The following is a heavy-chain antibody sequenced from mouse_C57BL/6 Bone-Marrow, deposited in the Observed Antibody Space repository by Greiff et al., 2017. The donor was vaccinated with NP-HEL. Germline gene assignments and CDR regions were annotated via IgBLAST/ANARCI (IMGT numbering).Heavy chain of an antibody. CDR2: ISDGGSYT. CDR1: GFTFSSYA. CDR3: ARDRGITTVVATFDY. Sequence: EVKLMESGGGLVKPGGSLKLSCAASGFTFSSYAMSWVRQTPEKRLEWVATISDGGSYTYYPDNVKGRFTISRDNAKNNLYLQMSHLKSEDTAMYYCARDRGITTVVATFDYWGQGTTLTVSS. V-gene: IGHV5-4*01. D-gene: IGHD1-1*01. J-gene: IGHJ2*01.